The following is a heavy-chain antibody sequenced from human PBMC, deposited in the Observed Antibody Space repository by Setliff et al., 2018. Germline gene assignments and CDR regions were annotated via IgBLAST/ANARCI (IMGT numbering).Heavy chain of an antibody. CDR3: SRLVRYCSKTTCQTASGAEL. J-gene: IGHJ4*02. V-gene: IGHV1-18*01. CDR2: ISPYSGNT. D-gene: IGHD2-8*01. Sequence: ASVKVSCKASGYTFTDYGVTWARQAPGQGLEWVGWISPYSGNTYYAPKFQGRITMTTDTSTTTAYMELRGLTSDDTAVYHCSRLVRYCSKTTCQTASGAELWGQGTLVTVSS. CDR1: GYTFTDYG.